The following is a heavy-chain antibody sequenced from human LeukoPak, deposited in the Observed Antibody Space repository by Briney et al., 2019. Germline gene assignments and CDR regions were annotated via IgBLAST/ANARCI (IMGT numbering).Heavy chain of an antibody. J-gene: IGHJ4*02. D-gene: IGHD2/OR15-2a*01. V-gene: IGHV3-74*01. CDR1: GNYW. Sequence: GGSLRLSCAASGNYWMHWVRQVPGKGLVWVSHINSDGSWTSYADSVKGRFTISKDNAKNTVYLQMNSLRAEDTAVYYCVSFYETYWGRGTLVTASS. CDR2: INSDGSWT. CDR3: VSFYETY.